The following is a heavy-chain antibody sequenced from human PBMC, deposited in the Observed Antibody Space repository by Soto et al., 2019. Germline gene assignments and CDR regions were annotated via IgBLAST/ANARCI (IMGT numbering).Heavy chain of an antibody. Sequence: PGGSLRLSCAASGFTFSSYAMSWVRQAPGKGLEWVSAISGSGGSTYYADSVKGRFTISRDNSKNTLYLQMNSLRAEDTAVYYCAKDDSYGDFAHTTPLDYWGQGTLVTVPS. V-gene: IGHV3-23*01. J-gene: IGHJ4*02. CDR1: GFTFSSYA. CDR2: ISGSGGST. CDR3: AKDDSYGDFAHTTPLDY. D-gene: IGHD4-17*01.